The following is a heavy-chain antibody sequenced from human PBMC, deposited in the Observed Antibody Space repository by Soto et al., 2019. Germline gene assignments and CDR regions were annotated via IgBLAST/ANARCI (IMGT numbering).Heavy chain of an antibody. D-gene: IGHD2-21*01. Sequence: GGSLRLSCTASADSEFSFSDQYMDWVRQAPGKGLEWVGRSRNRVNNLSTAYAASVQGRFTISRDESKNTVYLQMHSLKTDDRAVYYCSRVDPSDKSPDYWGEGSLVTVSS. CDR3: SRVDPSDKSPDY. CDR2: SRNRVNNLST. J-gene: IGHJ4*02. CDR1: ADSEFSFSDQY. V-gene: IGHV3-72*01.